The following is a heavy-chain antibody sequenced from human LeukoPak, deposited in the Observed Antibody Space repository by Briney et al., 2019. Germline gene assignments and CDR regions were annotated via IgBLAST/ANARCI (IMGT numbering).Heavy chain of an antibody. CDR2: IYYTGST. D-gene: IGHD4-17*01. J-gene: IGHJ5*02. V-gene: IGHV4-59*01. CDR3: AKVSGNDYGDYCLDP. Sequence: SETLSLTCTVSGGSISSYFWSWIRQPPGKGLEWIAYIYYTGSTTYNPSLMSRVTMSIDTSKNQFSLNLSSVTAADTAVYYCAKVSGNDYGDYCLDPWGQGTLVTVSS. CDR1: GGSISSYF.